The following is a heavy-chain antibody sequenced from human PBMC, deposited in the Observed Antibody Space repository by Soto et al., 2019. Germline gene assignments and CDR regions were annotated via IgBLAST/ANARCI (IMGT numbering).Heavy chain of an antibody. J-gene: IGHJ5*02. D-gene: IGHD2-2*01. Sequence: PSETLSLTCTVSGGSISSGTYYWGWIRQPPGKGLEWIGSMYYSGSTSYNPSLKSRVTMSVDTSKNQLSLRLSSVTAADTAVYNCARLHCNSPNCVPLDPWGQGTLVTVPS. V-gene: IGHV4-39*01. CDR1: GGSISSGTYY. CDR2: MYYSGST. CDR3: ARLHCNSPNCVPLDP.